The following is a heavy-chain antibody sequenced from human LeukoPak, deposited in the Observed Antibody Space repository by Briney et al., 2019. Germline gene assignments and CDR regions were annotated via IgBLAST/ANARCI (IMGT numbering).Heavy chain of an antibody. CDR3: ARVAVEGGYRVFDY. Sequence: PGRSLRLSCAASGFTFSSYAMHWVRQAPGKGLEWVAVISYDGSNKYYADSVKGRFTISRDNSKNTLCLQMNSLRAEDTAVYYCARVAVEGGYRVFDYWGQGTLVTVSS. V-gene: IGHV3-30-3*01. J-gene: IGHJ4*02. CDR2: ISYDGSNK. D-gene: IGHD5-12*01. CDR1: GFTFSSYA.